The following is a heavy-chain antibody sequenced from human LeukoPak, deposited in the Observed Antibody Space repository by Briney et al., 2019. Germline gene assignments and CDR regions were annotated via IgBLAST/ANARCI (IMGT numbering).Heavy chain of an antibody. CDR2: ISGSGDNT. CDR3: ARDAPPTKNWFDP. J-gene: IGHJ5*02. V-gene: IGHV3-23*01. CDR1: GFTFSSYA. D-gene: IGHD5-24*01. Sequence: AGRSLRLSCAASGFTFSSYAMHWVRQAPGKGLEWVSAISGSGDNTYYADSVKGRFTISRDNSKNTLYLQMNSLRAEDTAIYYCARDAPPTKNWFDPWGQGTLVTVSS.